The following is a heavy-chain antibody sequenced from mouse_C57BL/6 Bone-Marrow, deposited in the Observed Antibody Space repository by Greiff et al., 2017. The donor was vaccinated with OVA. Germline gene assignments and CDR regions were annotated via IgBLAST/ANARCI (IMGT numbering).Heavy chain of an antibody. CDR2: INPNNGGT. CDR1: GYTFTDYN. CDR3: ARSKPLLLRAWFAY. V-gene: IGHV1-18*01. Sequence: EVQLQESGPELVKPGASVKIPCKASGYTFTDYNMDWVKQSHGKSLEWIGDINPNNGGTIYNQKFKGKATLTVDKSSSTAYMELRSLTSEDTAVYYCARSKPLLLRAWFAYWGQGTLVTVSA. D-gene: IGHD1-1*01. J-gene: IGHJ3*01.